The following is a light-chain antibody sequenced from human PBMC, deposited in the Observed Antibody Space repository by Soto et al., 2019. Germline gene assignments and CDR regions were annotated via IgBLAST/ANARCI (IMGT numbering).Light chain of an antibody. V-gene: IGKV3-20*01. CDR1: QSVPSDW. Sequence: EIVLPQSPGTLSLSPGERATLSCRASQSVPSDWLAWYRHKPGQAPRLLIYGASSGATGVPDRVSGSGSGTDFTLTINRLEPEDFSGYYGQQYGNFPYTFGQGTKLEIK. CDR2: GAS. J-gene: IGKJ2*01. CDR3: QQYGNFPYT.